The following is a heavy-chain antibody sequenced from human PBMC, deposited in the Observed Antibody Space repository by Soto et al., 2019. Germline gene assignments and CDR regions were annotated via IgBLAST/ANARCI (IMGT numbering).Heavy chain of an antibody. CDR1: GGSISSYY. J-gene: IGHJ4*02. CDR2: IYYSGST. Sequence: SETLSLTCTVSGGSISSYYWSWIRQPPGKGLEWIGYIYYSGSTNYNPSLKSRVTISVDTSKNQFSLKLSSVTAADTAVYHCARVSSSGWGYFDFWGPGTLVTVSS. D-gene: IGHD6-19*01. V-gene: IGHV4-59*01. CDR3: ARVSSSGWGYFDF.